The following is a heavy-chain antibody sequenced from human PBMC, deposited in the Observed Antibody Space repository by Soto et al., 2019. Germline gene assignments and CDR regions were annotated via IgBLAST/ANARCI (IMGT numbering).Heavy chain of an antibody. D-gene: IGHD3-22*01. Sequence: TLSLTCTVSGGSISSGGYYWSWIRQHPGKGLEWIGYIYYSGSTYYNPSLKSRVTISVDTSKNQFSLKLSSVTAEETAVYYWVRDYYDSSGIFDYWGQGTLVTVSS. J-gene: IGHJ4*02. CDR2: IYYSGST. CDR1: GGSISSGGYY. CDR3: VRDYYDSSGIFDY. V-gene: IGHV4-31*03.